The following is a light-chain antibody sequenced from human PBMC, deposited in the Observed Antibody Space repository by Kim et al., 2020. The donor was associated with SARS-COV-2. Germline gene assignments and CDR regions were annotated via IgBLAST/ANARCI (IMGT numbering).Light chain of an antibody. CDR3: QQFYNWPPVT. J-gene: IGKJ5*01. V-gene: IGKV3-15*01. Sequence: EIVLTQSPATLSVSPGERATLSCRASQSVSGNLAWYQQKPGQAPRLLLYGASTRATGVPARFSGSGSGTEFTLTISSLQSEDSAVYYCQQFYNWPPVTFGQGTRLEIK. CDR1: QSVSGN. CDR2: GAS.